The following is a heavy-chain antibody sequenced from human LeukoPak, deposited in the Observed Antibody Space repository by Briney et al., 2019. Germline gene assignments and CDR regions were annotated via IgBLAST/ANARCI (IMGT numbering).Heavy chain of an antibody. CDR1: GYTFTGYY. Sequence: ASVKASCKASGYTFTGYYMHWVRQAPGQGLEWMGRINPNSGGTNYAQKFQGRVTMTRDTSISTAYMELSRLRSDDTAVYYCARDPSTTVTTSSNWFDPWGQGTLVTVSS. D-gene: IGHD4-11*01. CDR3: ARDPSTTVTTSSNWFDP. V-gene: IGHV1-2*06. CDR2: INPNSGGT. J-gene: IGHJ5*02.